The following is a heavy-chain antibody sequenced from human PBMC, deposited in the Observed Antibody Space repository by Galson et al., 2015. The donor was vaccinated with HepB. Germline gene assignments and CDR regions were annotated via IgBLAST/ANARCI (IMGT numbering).Heavy chain of an antibody. Sequence: SLRLSCAASGFTFSSYAMSWVRQAPGKGLEWVSAISGSGGSTYYADSVKGRFTISRDNSKNTLYLQMNSLRAEDTAVYYCAKDQWAYYYGSGSSFDYWGQGTLVTVSS. J-gene: IGHJ4*02. V-gene: IGHV3-23*01. CDR1: GFTFSSYA. D-gene: IGHD3-10*01. CDR3: AKDQWAYYYGSGSSFDY. CDR2: ISGSGGST.